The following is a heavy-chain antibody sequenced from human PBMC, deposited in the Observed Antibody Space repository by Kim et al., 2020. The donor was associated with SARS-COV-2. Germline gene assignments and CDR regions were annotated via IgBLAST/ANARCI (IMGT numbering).Heavy chain of an antibody. CDR2: TRNKASSYTT. CDR1: GFTFSDHQ. D-gene: IGHD3-3*01. CDR3: VRGFKGVFDY. J-gene: IGHJ4*02. V-gene: IGHV3-72*01. Sequence: GGSLRLSCAASGFTFSDHQMDWVRQAPGKGLEWVGRTRNKASSYTTEYAASVQGRFTISRDDSKNSLYLQMNSLQTEDTAVYYCVRGFKGVFDYWGQGTLVTVSS.